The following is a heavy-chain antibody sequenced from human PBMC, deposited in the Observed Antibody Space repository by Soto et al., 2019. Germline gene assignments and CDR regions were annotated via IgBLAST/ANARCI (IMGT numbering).Heavy chain of an antibody. V-gene: IGHV3-23*01. Sequence: EVQLSQSGGGLVQPGGSLRLSWAASGFTFSNFAMRWVRQAPGKGLEWVSDISGSGGSTYYAESVKGRFTISRDNSKNTLFLQMNSLRVEDTAVYYCAKDIVAVGGYETFDFWGQGTMVTVSS. D-gene: IGHD5-12*01. CDR2: ISGSGGST. CDR1: GFTFSNFA. J-gene: IGHJ4*02. CDR3: AKDIVAVGGYETFDF.